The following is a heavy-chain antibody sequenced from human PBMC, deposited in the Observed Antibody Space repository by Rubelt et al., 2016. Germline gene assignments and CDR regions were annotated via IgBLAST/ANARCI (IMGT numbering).Heavy chain of an antibody. D-gene: IGHD6-13*01. CDR3: ARDPGTGIAAAGTIEYYYYYGMDV. J-gene: IGHJ6*02. CDR2: INPSGGST. V-gene: IGHV1-46*01. Sequence: QGLEWMGIINPSGGSTSYAQKFQGRVTMTRDTSTSTVYMELSSLRSEDTAVYYCARDPGTGIAAAGTIEYYYYYGMDVWGQGTTVTVSS.